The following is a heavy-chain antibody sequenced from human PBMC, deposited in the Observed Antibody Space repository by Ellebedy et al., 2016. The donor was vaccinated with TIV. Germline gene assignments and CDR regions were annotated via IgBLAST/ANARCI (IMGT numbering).Heavy chain of an antibody. CDR1: GYTFTGYY. CDR3: ARNPGRIAAREDGYYYGMDV. D-gene: IGHD6-6*01. Sequence: AASVKVSCKASGYTFTGYYMHWVRQAPGQGLEWMGWISAYNGNTNYAQKLQGRVTMTRDTSTSTVYMELSSLRSEDTAVYYCARNPGRIAAREDGYYYGMDVWGQGTTVTVSS. CDR2: ISAYNGNT. J-gene: IGHJ6*02. V-gene: IGHV1-18*04.